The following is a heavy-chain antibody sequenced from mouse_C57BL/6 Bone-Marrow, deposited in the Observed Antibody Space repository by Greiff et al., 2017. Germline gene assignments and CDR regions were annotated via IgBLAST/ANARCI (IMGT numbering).Heavy chain of an antibody. Sequence: VKLVESGAELAKPGASVKLSCKASGYTFTSYWMHWVKQRPGQGLEWIGYINPSSGYTKYNQKFKDKATLTADTSSSPAYMQLSSLTYEDSAVYYCARGGVGVPLDYWGQGTSVTVSS. CDR1: GYTFTSYW. J-gene: IGHJ4*01. CDR3: ARGGVGVPLDY. D-gene: IGHD1-1*01. V-gene: IGHV1-7*01. CDR2: INPSSGYT.